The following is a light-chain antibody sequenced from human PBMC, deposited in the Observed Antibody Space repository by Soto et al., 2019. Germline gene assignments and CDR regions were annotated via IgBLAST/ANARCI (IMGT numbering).Light chain of an antibody. CDR1: QSVSNN. CDR3: QQYSNWPPWT. J-gene: IGKJ1*01. CDR2: GAS. V-gene: IGKV3-15*01. Sequence: EIVMTQSPATLSVSPGERATLSCRASQSVSNNLAWNQQKPGQAPRLLIYGASTRATGIPVRFSGSGSGTAFTLTISSLQSEDFAVYYCQQYSNWPPWTFGQGTKVEIK.